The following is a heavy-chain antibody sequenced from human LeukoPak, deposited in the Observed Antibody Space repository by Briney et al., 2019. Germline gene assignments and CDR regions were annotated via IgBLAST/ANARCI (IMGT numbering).Heavy chain of an antibody. CDR1: GFTFSSYS. V-gene: IGHV3-21*01. CDR3: ARGTIAVAGTDAFDI. J-gene: IGHJ3*02. Sequence: GGSLRLSCAASGFTFSSYSMNWVRQAPGKGLEWVPSISSSSSYIYYADSVKGRFTISRDNAKNSLYLQMNSLRAEDTAVYYCARGTIAVAGTDAFDIWGQGTMVTVSS. D-gene: IGHD6-19*01. CDR2: ISSSSSYI.